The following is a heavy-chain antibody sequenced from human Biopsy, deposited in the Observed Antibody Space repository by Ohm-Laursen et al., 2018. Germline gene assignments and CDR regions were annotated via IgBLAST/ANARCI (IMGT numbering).Heavy chain of an antibody. D-gene: IGHD3-10*01. CDR3: ARADPPLFYYGSGSSNWFDP. CDR2: MNPDSGNT. Sequence: ASVKASCKTSGYTFTSYEINWVRQATGQGLEWMGWMNPDSGNTGYAQNFQGRVTMTRNTSISTAYMELSSLRSEATAVYFCARADPPLFYYGSGSSNWFDPWGQGTLVTVSS. CDR1: GYTFTSYE. V-gene: IGHV1-8*01. J-gene: IGHJ5*02.